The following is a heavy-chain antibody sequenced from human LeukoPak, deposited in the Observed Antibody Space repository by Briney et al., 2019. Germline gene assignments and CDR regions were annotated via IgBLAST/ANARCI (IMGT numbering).Heavy chain of an antibody. CDR3: ARVGYYGSGSYYNIGDAFDI. CDR1: GFTFSSYA. D-gene: IGHD3-10*01. V-gene: IGHV3-30-3*01. Sequence: GGSLRLSCAASGFTFSSYAMHWVRQAPGKGLEWVAVISYDGSNKYYADSVKGRFTISRDNSKNTLYLQVNSLRAEDTAVYYCARVGYYGSGSYYNIGDAFDIWGQGTMVTVSS. J-gene: IGHJ3*02. CDR2: ISYDGSNK.